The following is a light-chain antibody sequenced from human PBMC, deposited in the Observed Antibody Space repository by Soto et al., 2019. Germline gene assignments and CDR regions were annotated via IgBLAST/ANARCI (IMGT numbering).Light chain of an antibody. J-gene: IGKJ3*01. CDR3: QQYHSTPFT. CDR1: QSVLYNSNSQNY. Sequence: DIVMTQSPASLAASLGERLTLNCKSRQSVLYNSNSQNYLAWYQQRPGQPPKLLIYWASTRESGVPDRFSGSGSATNFNLTISSLQTEDVAVYYCQQYHSTPFTFGPGTRVDVK. CDR2: WAS. V-gene: IGKV4-1*01.